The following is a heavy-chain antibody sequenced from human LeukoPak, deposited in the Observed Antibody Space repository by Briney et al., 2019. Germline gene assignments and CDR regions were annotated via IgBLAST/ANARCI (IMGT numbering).Heavy chain of an antibody. Sequence: TLSLTCTVSGGSITSGGYYWSWISQHPGKGLEWIGYTYYSGSTYYNPSLKSRVTISVDTSKNQFSLKLSSGTAADTAVYYCARLIIAVAGIDYWGQGTLVTVSS. V-gene: IGHV4-31*03. J-gene: IGHJ4*02. CDR1: GGSITSGGYY. D-gene: IGHD6-19*01. CDR2: TYYSGST. CDR3: ARLIIAVAGIDY.